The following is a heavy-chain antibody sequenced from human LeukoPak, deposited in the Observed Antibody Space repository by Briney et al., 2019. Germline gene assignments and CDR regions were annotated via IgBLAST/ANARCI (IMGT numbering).Heavy chain of an antibody. Sequence: GGSLRLSCAASGFTVSSNYMSWVRQAPGKGLEWVSVIYSGGSTYYADSVKGGFTISRDNSKNTLYLQMNSLRAEDTAVYYCARDSGYSSSWAFDYWGQGTLVTVSS. V-gene: IGHV3-66*01. CDR1: GFTVSSNY. J-gene: IGHJ4*02. D-gene: IGHD6-13*01. CDR2: IYSGGST. CDR3: ARDSGYSSSWAFDY.